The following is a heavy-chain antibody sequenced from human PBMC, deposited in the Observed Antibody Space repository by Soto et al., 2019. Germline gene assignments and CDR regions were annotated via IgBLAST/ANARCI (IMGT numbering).Heavy chain of an antibody. CDR2: FDPEDGET. CDR3: ATSGLLWFGDGY. Sequence: QVQLVQSGAEVKKPGASVKVSCKVSGYTLTELSMHWVRQAPGKGLEWLGGFDPEDGETIYAQKFQGRVTMTEGTSTDKAYMELSSLRSEDTAVYYCATSGLLWFGDGYWGQGTLVTVSS. CDR1: GYTLTELS. V-gene: IGHV1-24*01. D-gene: IGHD3-10*01. J-gene: IGHJ4*02.